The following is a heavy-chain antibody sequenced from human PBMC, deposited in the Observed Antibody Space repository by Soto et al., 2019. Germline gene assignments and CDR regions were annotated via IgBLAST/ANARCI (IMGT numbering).Heavy chain of an antibody. CDR3: ARRGYYSGSGSLNWFDP. CDR2: IYPDDSDT. V-gene: IGHV5-51*01. CDR1: GYSFTTYW. J-gene: IGHJ5*02. Sequence: PXESLKISFKGSGYSFTTYWIGWVRQIPGKGLEWMGIIYPDDSDTRYSPSFQGQVTISADKSISTAYLQWGSLKASDTAMYYCARRGYYSGSGSLNWFDPWGQGTLVTVSS. D-gene: IGHD3-10*01.